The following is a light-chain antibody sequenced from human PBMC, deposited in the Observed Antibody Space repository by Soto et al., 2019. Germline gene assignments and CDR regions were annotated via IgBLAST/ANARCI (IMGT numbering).Light chain of an antibody. V-gene: IGKV1-9*01. Sequence: DIQLTQSPSFLSASVGDRVTITCRASQGISSYLAWYQQKTGKAPKLLIYAASTLQSGVPSRFSGSGSGTEFTLTISSLQPEDFATYYCQQLNSYPWTFGQGTKVAIK. CDR1: QGISSY. CDR2: AAS. J-gene: IGKJ1*01. CDR3: QQLNSYPWT.